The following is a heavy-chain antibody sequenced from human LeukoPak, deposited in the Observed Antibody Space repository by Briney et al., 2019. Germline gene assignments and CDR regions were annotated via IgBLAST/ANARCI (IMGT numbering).Heavy chain of an antibody. J-gene: IGHJ4*01. CDR2: ISGNGGST. CDR1: GFTFSSSA. D-gene: IGHD6-13*01. V-gene: IGHV3-64*01. CDR3: ARGSSSWYGYFDN. Sequence: GGSLRLSCAASGFTFSSSAMHWVRQAPGKGLEFVSGISGNGGSTDYGNSVKGRFTISRDSSKNTLFLQMGSLRTEDMAVYYCARGSSSWYGYFDNWGHGTLVTVSS.